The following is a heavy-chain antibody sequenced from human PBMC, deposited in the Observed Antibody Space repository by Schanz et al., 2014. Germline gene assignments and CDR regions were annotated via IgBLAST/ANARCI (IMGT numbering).Heavy chain of an antibody. Sequence: QVQLQESGPGLVKPSQTLSLTCTVSGGSVSSGGDYWSWIRQHQGKGLEWIGFISYSGSTYYNPSLKSRVTRAVDTSKNQFSLNLSTAAAADTAVYDCARDRGHGDLPGDIWGQGTMVTDSS. CDR2: ISYSGST. D-gene: IGHD4-17*01. CDR1: GGSVSSGGDY. CDR3: ARDRGHGDLPGDI. J-gene: IGHJ3*02. V-gene: IGHV4-31*03.